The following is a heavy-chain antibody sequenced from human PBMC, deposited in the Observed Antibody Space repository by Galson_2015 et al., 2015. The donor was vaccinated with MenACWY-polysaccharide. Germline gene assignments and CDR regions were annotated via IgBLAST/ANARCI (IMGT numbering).Heavy chain of an antibody. J-gene: IGHJ6*02. CDR3: ARGAFCRTFSCYDHYHEGMDV. CDR2: ISSGAATI. V-gene: IGHV3-11*01. Sequence: SLRLSCAASGFSLSDYYMSWFRQAPGRRLEWIAYISSGAATIYHADSVKGRFTISRDNAENTLYLQMDNLRAEDTALYYCARGAFCRTFSCYDHYHEGMDVWGQGTLVTVSS. D-gene: IGHD2-2*01. CDR1: GFSLSDYY.